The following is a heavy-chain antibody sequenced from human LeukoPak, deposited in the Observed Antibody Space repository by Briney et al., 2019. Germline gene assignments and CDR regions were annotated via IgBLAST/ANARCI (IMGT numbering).Heavy chain of an antibody. V-gene: IGHV3-53*04. Sequence: PGGSLRLSCAASGFTVSSNYMSWVRQAPGKGLEWVSVIYSGGSTYYADSVKGRFTISRHNSKNTLYLQMNSLRAEDTAVYYCARDPPRRPYCSGGSSFASYGMDVWGQGTTVTVSS. CDR2: IYSGGST. CDR3: ARDPPRRPYCSGGSSFASYGMDV. D-gene: IGHD2-15*01. CDR1: GFTVSSNY. J-gene: IGHJ6*02.